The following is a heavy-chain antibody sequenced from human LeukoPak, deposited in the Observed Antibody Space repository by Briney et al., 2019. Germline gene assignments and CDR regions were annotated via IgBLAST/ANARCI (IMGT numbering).Heavy chain of an antibody. J-gene: IGHJ5*02. CDR1: GFTVSSNY. CDR3: ASSLCSSTSCHNRDWFDP. CDR2: IYSGGGT. D-gene: IGHD2-2*02. V-gene: IGHV3-53*01. Sequence: PGGSLRLSCAASGFTVSSNYMSWVRQAPGKGLEWVSVIYSGGGTYYADSVKGRFTISRDNSKNTLYLQMNSLRAEDTAVYYCASSLCSSTSCHNRDWFDPWGQGTLVTVSS.